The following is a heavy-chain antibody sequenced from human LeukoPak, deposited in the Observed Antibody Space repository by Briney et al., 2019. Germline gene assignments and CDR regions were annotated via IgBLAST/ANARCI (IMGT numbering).Heavy chain of an antibody. CDR3: ARDLPQHNSSSYFYYGMDV. J-gene: IGHJ6*02. Sequence: GASVKVSCKASGYTFTNYYMQWVRQAPGHGLEWMGIISPSDGSTSYAQKFQGRVSMTRDTPTGTVHMELSSLSSEDTAVYYRARDLPQHNSSSYFYYGMDVWGQGTTVTVFS. D-gene: IGHD6-6*01. CDR2: ISPSDGST. CDR1: GYTFTNYY. V-gene: IGHV1-46*01.